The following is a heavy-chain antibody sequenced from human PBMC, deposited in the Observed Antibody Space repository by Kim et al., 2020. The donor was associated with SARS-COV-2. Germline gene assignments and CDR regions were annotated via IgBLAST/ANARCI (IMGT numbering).Heavy chain of an antibody. J-gene: IGHJ4*03. CDR1: GGSFSGYY. D-gene: IGHD3-10*01. Sequence: SETLSLTCAVYGGSFSGYYWSWIRQPPGKGLEWIGEINHSGSTNYNPSLKSRVTISVDTSKNQFSLKLSSVTAADTAVYYCARLRSGGIWFGERFGCYF. V-gene: IGHV4-34*01. CDR2: INHSGST. CDR3: ARLRSGGIWFGERFGCYF.